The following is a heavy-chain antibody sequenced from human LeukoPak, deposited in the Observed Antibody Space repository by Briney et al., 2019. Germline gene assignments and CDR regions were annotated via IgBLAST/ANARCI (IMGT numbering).Heavy chain of an antibody. CDR2: MNPNSGNT. CDR3: ATDLISYYDSSGQLGRDY. D-gene: IGHD3-22*01. V-gene: IGHV1-8*01. J-gene: IGHJ4*02. Sequence: GASVKVSCKASGYTFTSYDINWVRQATGQGLEWMGWMNPNSGNTGYAQKFQGRVTMTRNTSISTAYMELSRLRSDDTAVYCCATDLISYYDSSGQLGRDYWGQGTLVTVSS. CDR1: GYTFTSYD.